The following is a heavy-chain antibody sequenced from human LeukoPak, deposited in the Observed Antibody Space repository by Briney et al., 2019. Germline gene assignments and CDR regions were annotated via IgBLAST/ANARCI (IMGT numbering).Heavy chain of an antibody. CDR1: GGSISSYY. V-gene: IGHV4-59*01. Sequence: SETLSLTCTVSGGSISSYYWSWIRQPPGKGLEWIGYIYYSGSTNYNPSLKSRVTISVDTSKNQFSLKLSSVTAADTAVYYCARDAESRWQQLKGHAFDIWGQGTMVTVSS. CDR2: IYYSGST. J-gene: IGHJ3*02. CDR3: ARDAESRWQQLKGHAFDI. D-gene: IGHD6-13*01.